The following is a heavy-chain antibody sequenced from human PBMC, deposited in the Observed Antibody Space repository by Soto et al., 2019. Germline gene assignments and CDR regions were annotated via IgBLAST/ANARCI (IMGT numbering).Heavy chain of an antibody. J-gene: IGHJ6*02. CDR1: GGTFGSYA. D-gene: IGHD3-10*01. V-gene: IGHV1-69*06. CDR2: IIPIFGTA. Sequence: ASVKVSCKASGGTFGSYAISWVRQAPGQGLEWMGGIIPIFGTANYAQKFQGRVTITADKSTSTAYMELSSLRSEDTAVYYCARTITMVRGVIIEPDYYYYYGMDVWGQGTTVTVSS. CDR3: ARTITMVRGVIIEPDYYYYYGMDV.